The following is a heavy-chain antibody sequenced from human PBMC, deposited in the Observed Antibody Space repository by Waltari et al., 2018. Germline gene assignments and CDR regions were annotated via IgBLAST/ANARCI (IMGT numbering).Heavy chain of an antibody. CDR1: GGTFSSYT. D-gene: IGHD5-12*01. CDR3: ARESLQSGARWLQLDY. V-gene: IGHV1-69*04. Sequence: VSCKASGGTFSSYTISWVRQAPGQGLEWMGRIIPILGIANYAQKFQGRVTITADKSTSTAYMELSSLRSEDTAVYYCARESLQSGARWLQLDYWGQGTLVTVSS. CDR2: IIPILGIA. J-gene: IGHJ4*02.